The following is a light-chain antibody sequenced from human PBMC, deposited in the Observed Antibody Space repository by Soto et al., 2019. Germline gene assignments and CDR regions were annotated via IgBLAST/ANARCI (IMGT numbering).Light chain of an antibody. Sequence: SYYLTQPPSVSVSPGQTARITCSGDALPKQYAYWYQQKPGQAPVLLIYEDSERPSGIPERFSGSSSGTTVTLTISGVQAEDEADYYCQSADSSGTYWVFGGGTQLTVL. J-gene: IGLJ3*02. CDR3: QSADSSGTYWV. CDR1: ALPKQY. CDR2: EDS. V-gene: IGLV3-25*02.